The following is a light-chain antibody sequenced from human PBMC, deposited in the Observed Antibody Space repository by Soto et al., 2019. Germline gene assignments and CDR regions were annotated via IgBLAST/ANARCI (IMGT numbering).Light chain of an antibody. J-gene: IGLJ2*01. CDR1: SSDVGGYNY. Sequence: QSALTQPPSASGSPGQSVTISCTGTSSDVGGYNYVSWYRQHPGRAPKLMIYEVSKRPSGVPDRFSGSKSGNTASLTVSGLQPEDEADYYCSSYAGSSNLGVFGGGTKLTVL. CDR3: SSYAGSSNLGV. V-gene: IGLV2-8*01. CDR2: EVS.